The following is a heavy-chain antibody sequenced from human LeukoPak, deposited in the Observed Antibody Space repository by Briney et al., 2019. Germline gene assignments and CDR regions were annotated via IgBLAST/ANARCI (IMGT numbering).Heavy chain of an antibody. V-gene: IGHV4-61*02. D-gene: IGHD2-15*01. CDR3: ARVVVVAATNWFDP. J-gene: IGHJ5*02. Sequence: PSQTLSLTCTVSGGSISSGSYYWSWIRQPAGKGLEWIGRIYTSGSTNYNPSLKSRVTISVDTSKNQFSLKLSSVTAADTAVYYCARVVVVAATNWFDPWGQGTLVTVSS. CDR1: GGSISSGSYY. CDR2: IYTSGST.